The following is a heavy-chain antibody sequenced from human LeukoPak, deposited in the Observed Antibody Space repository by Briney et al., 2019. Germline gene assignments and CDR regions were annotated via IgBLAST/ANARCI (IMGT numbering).Heavy chain of an antibody. V-gene: IGHV4-59*12. CDR3: ARDRNYYGSGMDV. CDR1: GGSISSYY. J-gene: IGHJ6*02. CDR2: IYYSGST. D-gene: IGHD3-10*01. Sequence: PSETLSLTCTVSGGSISSYYWSWIRQPPGKGLEWIGYIYYSGSTNYNPSLKSRVTISVDTSKNQFSLKLSSVTAADTAVYYCARDRNYYGSGMDVWGQGTTVTVSS.